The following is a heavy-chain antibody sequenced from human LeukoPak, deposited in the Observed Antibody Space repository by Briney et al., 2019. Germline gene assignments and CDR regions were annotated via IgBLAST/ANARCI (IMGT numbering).Heavy chain of an antibody. CDR3: AKQVSSGWSNLDY. V-gene: IGHV3-30*02. D-gene: IGHD6-19*01. J-gene: IGHJ4*02. CDR1: GFTFNIYG. Sequence: GGSLRLSCAASGFTFNIYGMPWVRQAPGKGLEWVSFIRYDGSNTYYADSVKGRFTISRDTSNNTLYLQMDSLRAEDTAVYYCAKQVSSGWSNLDYWGKGTLVTVSS. CDR2: IRYDGSNT.